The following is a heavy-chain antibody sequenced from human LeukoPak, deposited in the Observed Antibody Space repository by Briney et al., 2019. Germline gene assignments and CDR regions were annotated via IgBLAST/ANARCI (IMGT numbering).Heavy chain of an antibody. J-gene: IGHJ5*02. Sequence: TFSSYTMSWVRQAPGKGLEWIGSIYYSGSTYHNPSLKSRVTISVDTSKNQFSLKLSSVTAADTAVYYCARDSSLVWGSYRYLNWFDPWGQGALVTVSS. CDR2: IYYSGST. CDR3: ARDSSLVWGSYRYLNWFDP. CDR1: TFSSYT. V-gene: IGHV4-39*07. D-gene: IGHD3-16*02.